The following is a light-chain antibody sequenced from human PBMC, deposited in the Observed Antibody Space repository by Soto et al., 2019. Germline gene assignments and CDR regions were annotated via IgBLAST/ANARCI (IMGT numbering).Light chain of an antibody. CDR1: STHMGTNT. Sequence: QSVLTQPPSASGTPGQRVTISCSGGSTHMGTNTFSWYQQVPGTAPKFLIYVNAQRPSGVPDRFSVSNSGTSASLAILGLQAADEAEYYWGALDDSINDHVFGPGTKLTVL. J-gene: IGLJ1*01. CDR3: GALDDSINDHV. CDR2: VNA. V-gene: IGLV1-44*01.